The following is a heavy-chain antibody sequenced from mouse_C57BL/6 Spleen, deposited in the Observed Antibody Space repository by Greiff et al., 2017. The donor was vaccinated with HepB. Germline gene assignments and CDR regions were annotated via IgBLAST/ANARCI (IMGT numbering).Heavy chain of an antibody. CDR1: GFSFTSYY. Sequence: VQLQESGPELVKPGASVKISCKASGFSFTSYYIHWVQQRPGQGLEWIGGIYPGCGNTKYNEKFKGQATLTTDTSSSTAYMQLSSLTSEDSAVYYCSLYYYYDERNYAMDYWGQGTSVTVSS. CDR2: IYPGCGNT. D-gene: IGHD2-4*01. CDR3: SLYYYYDERNYAMDY. V-gene: IGHV1-66*01. J-gene: IGHJ4*01.